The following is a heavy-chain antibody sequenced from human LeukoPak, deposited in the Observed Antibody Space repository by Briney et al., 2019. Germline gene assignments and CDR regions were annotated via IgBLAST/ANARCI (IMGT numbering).Heavy chain of an antibody. D-gene: IGHD3-9*01. V-gene: IGHV1-8*03. CDR3: ARGDWAPDY. J-gene: IGHJ4*02. CDR1: GYTFTKYD. CDR2: MNPNSFNT. Sequence: GASVKVSCKASGYTFTKYDINWVRQATGQGLEWMGWMNPNSFNTGYAQKFQGRVTITINTSISTIYMELSSLRPKDTAVYYCARGDWAPDYWGQGTLVTVSS.